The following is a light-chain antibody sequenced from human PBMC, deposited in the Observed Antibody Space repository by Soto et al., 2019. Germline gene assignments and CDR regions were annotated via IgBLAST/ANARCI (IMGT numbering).Light chain of an antibody. CDR2: DVS. CDR3: QQRTDWPPVYT. CDR1: QSVSSF. V-gene: IGKV3-11*01. Sequence: EIVLTQSPVTLSLSPGDRATLSCRRSQSVSSFLAWYQQKPGQPPRLLIYDVSNRAAGIPARFSGSGSGTDFTLTISSLEPEDFAVYYCQQRTDWPPVYTFGQGTKLEIK. J-gene: IGKJ2*01.